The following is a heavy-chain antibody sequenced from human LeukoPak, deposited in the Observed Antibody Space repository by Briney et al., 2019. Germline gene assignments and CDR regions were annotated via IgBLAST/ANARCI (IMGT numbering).Heavy chain of an antibody. D-gene: IGHD6-19*01. V-gene: IGHV3-48*04. Sequence: GGSLRLSFAASGFTFSSYSMTCVRQAPGKGLEWVSYISSSSSTIYYADSVKGRFTISRDNAKNSLYLQMNSLRAEDTAVYYCARDLGRRQWLPDAFDIWGQGTMVTVSS. CDR1: GFTFSSYS. J-gene: IGHJ3*02. CDR3: ARDLGRRQWLPDAFDI. CDR2: ISSSSSTI.